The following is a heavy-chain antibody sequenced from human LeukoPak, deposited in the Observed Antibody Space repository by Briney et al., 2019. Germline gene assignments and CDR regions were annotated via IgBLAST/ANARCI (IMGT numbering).Heavy chain of an antibody. V-gene: IGHV3-30*18. CDR3: AKAAEGFDP. Sequence: GRSLRLFCAASGFTFSSYGMHWVRQAPGKGLEWVAVISYDGSNKYYADSVKGRFTISRDNSKNTLYLQMNSLRAEDTAVYYCAKAAEGFDPWGQGTLVTVSS. CDR1: GFTFSSYG. CDR2: ISYDGSNK. J-gene: IGHJ5*02.